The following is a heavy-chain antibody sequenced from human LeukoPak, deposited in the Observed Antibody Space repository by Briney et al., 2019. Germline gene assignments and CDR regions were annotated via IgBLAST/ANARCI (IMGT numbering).Heavy chain of an antibody. CDR3: ARDGRGSFDY. CDR1: GYTFTSYY. Sequence: ASVKVSCKASGYTFTSYYMHWGRPAPGQGLEWMGIINPSGGSTSYAQKFPGRVTKTRDTSTSTVYMELSSLRSEDTAVYYCARDGRGSFDYWGQGTLVTVSS. D-gene: IGHD5-12*01. J-gene: IGHJ4*02. V-gene: IGHV1-46*01. CDR2: INPSGGST.